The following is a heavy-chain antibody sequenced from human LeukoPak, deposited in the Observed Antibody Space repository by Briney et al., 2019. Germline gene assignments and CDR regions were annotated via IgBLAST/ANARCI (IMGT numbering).Heavy chain of an antibody. CDR3: ARGYCSGGSCYYPFDY. J-gene: IGHJ4*02. Sequence: SETLSLTCTVSGGSISSYYWSWIRQPPGKGLEWIVYIYYSGSTNYNPSLKSRVTISVDTSKNQFSLKLSSVTAADTAVYYCARGYCSGGSCYYPFDYWGQGTLVTVSS. CDR1: GGSISSYY. D-gene: IGHD2-15*01. CDR2: IYYSGST. V-gene: IGHV4-59*01.